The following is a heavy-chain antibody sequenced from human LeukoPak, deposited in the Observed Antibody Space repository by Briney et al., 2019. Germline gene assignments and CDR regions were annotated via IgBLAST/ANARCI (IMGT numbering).Heavy chain of an antibody. Sequence: QPGGSLRLSCAASGFTFSSSAMSWVRQAPGKGLEWVSGISGSGGGTFYADSVGGRFTISKDNSKNTVYLQMNSLRAEDTAVYYCAKSATTVTSNFDYWGQGTLVTVSS. J-gene: IGHJ4*02. D-gene: IGHD4-17*01. V-gene: IGHV3-23*01. CDR1: GFTFSSSA. CDR2: ISGSGGGT. CDR3: AKSATTVTSNFDY.